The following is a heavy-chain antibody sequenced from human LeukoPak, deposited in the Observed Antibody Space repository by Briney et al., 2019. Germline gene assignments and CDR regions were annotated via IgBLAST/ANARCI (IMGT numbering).Heavy chain of an antibody. J-gene: IGHJ4*02. CDR1: GFTFSSYS. D-gene: IGHD6-19*01. Sequence: PGGSLRLSCAASGFTFSSYSMSWVRQAPGKGLEWVSSISSSSSYIYYADSVKGRFTISRDNAKNSLYLQMNSLRAEGTAVYYCARDFSYSSGWYESYYFDYWGQGTLVTVSS. CDR3: ARDFSYSSGWYESYYFDY. V-gene: IGHV3-21*01. CDR2: ISSSSSYI.